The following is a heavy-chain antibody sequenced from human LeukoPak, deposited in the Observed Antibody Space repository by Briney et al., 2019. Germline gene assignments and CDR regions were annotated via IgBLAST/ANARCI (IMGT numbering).Heavy chain of an antibody. J-gene: IGHJ6*02. Sequence: GGSLRLSCAASGFTFSDYYMSWIRQAPGKGLEWVSYIYSGSTTIYYADSVKGRFTISRDNAKDSLYLQMNSLRAEDTAMYYCARDPAYGSDNKLYYYGMDVWGQGTTVTVSS. D-gene: IGHD3-10*01. V-gene: IGHV3-11*01. CDR3: ARDPAYGSDNKLYYYGMDV. CDR2: IYSGSTTI. CDR1: GFTFSDYY.